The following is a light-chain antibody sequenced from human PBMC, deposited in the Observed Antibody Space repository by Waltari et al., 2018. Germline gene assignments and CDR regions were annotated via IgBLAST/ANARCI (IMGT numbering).Light chain of an antibody. Sequence: DIQMTQSPSSLSASVGDRVPITCRASQSISSYLNWYKQKPGKAPKLLPYAASSLQSWVPSRFIGSGSGTDFTLTISSLQPEDFATYYCQQSYSTPGFGPGTKVDIK. CDR1: QSISSY. CDR3: QQSYSTPG. V-gene: IGKV1-39*01. J-gene: IGKJ3*01. CDR2: AAS.